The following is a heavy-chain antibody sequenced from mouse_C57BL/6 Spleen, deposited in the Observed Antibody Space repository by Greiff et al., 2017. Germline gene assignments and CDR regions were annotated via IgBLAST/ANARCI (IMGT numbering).Heavy chain of an antibody. Sequence: VKLVESGAELVRPGASVTLSCKASGYTFTDYEMHWVKQTPVHGLEWIGAIDPETGGTAYNQKFKGKAILTADKSSSTAYMELRSLTSEDSAVYYCTRGDGYYPYYYAMDYWGQGTSVTVSS. CDR2: IDPETGGT. J-gene: IGHJ4*01. D-gene: IGHD2-3*01. CDR1: GYTFTDYE. CDR3: TRGDGYYPYYYAMDY. V-gene: IGHV1-15*01.